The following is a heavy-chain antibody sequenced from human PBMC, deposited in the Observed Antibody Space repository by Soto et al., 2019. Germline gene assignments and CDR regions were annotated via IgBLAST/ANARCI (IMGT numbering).Heavy chain of an antibody. V-gene: IGHV4-4*02. CDR3: ATLPPRIEVVVTPIPT. CDR1: GASISSSYW. J-gene: IGHJ5*02. Sequence: QVQLRESGPGLVKPSGTLSLTCVVSGASISSSYWWSRVRQPPGKGLEWIGEIYHSGITKYNPSLKSRVTISVDKSNNEFSLKMNSVTAADTAVYFCATLPPRIEVVVTPIPTWGQGILVTVSS. CDR2: IYHSGIT. D-gene: IGHD2-15*01.